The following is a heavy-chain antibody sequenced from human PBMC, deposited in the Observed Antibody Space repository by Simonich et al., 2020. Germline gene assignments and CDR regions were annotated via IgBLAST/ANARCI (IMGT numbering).Heavy chain of an antibody. Sequence: QVQLVEAGGGVVQPGRSLRLSCADSGFTLSSYAMPWVRQARGMGVVWVAVISYDGSNKYYADSVKGRFTISRDNSKNTLYLQMNSLRAEDTAVYYCARDHLDSGSYYFDYWGQGTLVTVSS. CDR3: ARDHLDSGSYYFDY. J-gene: IGHJ4*02. CDR2: ISYDGSNK. CDR1: GFTLSSYA. V-gene: IGHV3-30*07. D-gene: IGHD1-26*01.